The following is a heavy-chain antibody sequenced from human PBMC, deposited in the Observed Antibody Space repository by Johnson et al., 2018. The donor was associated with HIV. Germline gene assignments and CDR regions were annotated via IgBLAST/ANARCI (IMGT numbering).Heavy chain of an antibody. CDR3: ARVPPWALGATGWLGAFDI. CDR1: GFTFSSYA. CDR2: ISYDGRHK. J-gene: IGHJ3*02. V-gene: IGHV3-30*04. D-gene: IGHD1-26*01. Sequence: QVQLVESGGGVVQPGRSLRLSCAASGFTFSSYAMHWVRQAPGKGLEWVAVISYDGRHKYYADSVKGRLTISRDNSKNTLYPQMTSLRAGDTAVYYCARVPPWALGATGWLGAFDIWGQGTMVTVSS.